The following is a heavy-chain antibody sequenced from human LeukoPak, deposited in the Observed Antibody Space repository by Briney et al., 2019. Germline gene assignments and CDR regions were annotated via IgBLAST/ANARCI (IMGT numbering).Heavy chain of an antibody. CDR2: MNPNSGNT. J-gene: IGHJ3*02. CDR3: ARDRSYYDILTGVPDAFDI. Sequence: GASVKVSCKASGYTFTSYDINWVRQATGQGLEWMGWMNPNSGNTGYAQKFQGRVTMTRNTSISTAYMELSSLRSEDTAVYYCARDRSYYDILTGVPDAFDIWGQGTMVTVSS. V-gene: IGHV1-8*01. CDR1: GYTFTSYD. D-gene: IGHD3-9*01.